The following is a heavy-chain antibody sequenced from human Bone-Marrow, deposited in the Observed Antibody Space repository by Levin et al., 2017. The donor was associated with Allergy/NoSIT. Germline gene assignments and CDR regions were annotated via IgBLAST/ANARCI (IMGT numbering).Heavy chain of an antibody. D-gene: IGHD7-27*01. CDR2: MNPNSGNT. Sequence: ASVKVSCKASGYTFISYDINWVRQATGQGLEWLGWMNPNSGNTGYAQKFQGRVTMTRETSISTAYMELSSLGSEDTAVYYCARNLPLTGDFDFWGQGTLVTVSS. V-gene: IGHV1-8*01. CDR1: GYTFISYD. J-gene: IGHJ4*02. CDR3: ARNLPLTGDFDF.